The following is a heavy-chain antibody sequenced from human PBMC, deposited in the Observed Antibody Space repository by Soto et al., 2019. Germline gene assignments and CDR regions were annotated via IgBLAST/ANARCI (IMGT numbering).Heavy chain of an antibody. CDR1: GGSISSYY. J-gene: IGHJ4*02. D-gene: IGHD3-10*01. Sequence: SETLSLTCTVSGGSISSYYWSWIRQPPGKGLEWIGYIYYSGSTNYNPSLKSRVTISVDTSKNQFSLKLSSVTAADTAVYYCVGELFYRYWGQGTLVTVSS. V-gene: IGHV4-59*08. CDR3: VGELFYRY. CDR2: IYYSGST.